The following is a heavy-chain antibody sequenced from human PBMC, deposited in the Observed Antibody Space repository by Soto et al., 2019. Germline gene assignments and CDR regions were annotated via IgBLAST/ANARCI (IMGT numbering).Heavy chain of an antibody. CDR2: INGSSGSI. D-gene: IGHD1-26*01. CDR3: ATDPSDLWEPDRYFQH. J-gene: IGHJ1*01. V-gene: IGHV3-21*01. CDR1: GFTLSDHY. Sequence: EVQLVESGGGLVQPGGSLRLSCAGSGFTLSDHYIDWVRQAPGKGLEWVSSINGSSGSIYYADSVKGRFTISRDNAKNSLFLQMNSLRAEDTAVYYCATDPSDLWEPDRYFQHWGRGTLVTVSS.